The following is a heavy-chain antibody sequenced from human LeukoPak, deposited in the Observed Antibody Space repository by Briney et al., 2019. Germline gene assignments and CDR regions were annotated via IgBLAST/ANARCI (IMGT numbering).Heavy chain of an antibody. CDR3: ARAKQDYYDSSGYYVRGDFDY. D-gene: IGHD3-22*01. CDR1: GGTFSSYA. J-gene: IGHJ4*02. Sequence: ASVKVSCKASGGTFSSYAISWVRQAPGQGLEWMGRIIPILGIANYAQKFQGRVTITADKSTSTAYMELSSLRSEDTAVYYCARAKQDYYDSSGYYVRGDFDYWGQGTLVTVPS. CDR2: IIPILGIA. V-gene: IGHV1-69*04.